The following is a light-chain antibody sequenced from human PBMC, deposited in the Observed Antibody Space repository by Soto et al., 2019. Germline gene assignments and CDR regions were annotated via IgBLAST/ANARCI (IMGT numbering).Light chain of an antibody. J-gene: IGKJ1*01. Sequence: EIVLTHSPGTLSLSPGKRATLSCRASQSVTSTSLAWHQQKPGQAPGLLLYGASSRATGIPDRFSGGESGTDFTLTISRLEPEDFAVYYCQCHDSSPTWTFGQGTKVDIK. CDR2: GAS. CDR3: QCHDSSPTWT. CDR1: QSVTSTS. V-gene: IGKV3-20*01.